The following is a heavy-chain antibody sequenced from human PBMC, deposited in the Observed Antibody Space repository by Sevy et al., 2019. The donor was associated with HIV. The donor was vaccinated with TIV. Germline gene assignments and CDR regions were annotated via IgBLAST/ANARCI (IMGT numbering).Heavy chain of an antibody. J-gene: IGHJ6*02. CDR2: VSYDGSSK. V-gene: IGHV3-30*03. D-gene: IGHD2-21*01. CDR3: ARGDSGDYYYYGVDV. CDR1: GFTFRNFG. Sequence: GGSLRLSCVGSGFTFRNFGVHWLRQAPGKGLEWLSVVSYDGSSKYYVDSVKGRFIVSRDNSKNTLYLQMNSLRTEDTAVYYCARGDSGDYYYYGVDVWVQGTTVTVSS.